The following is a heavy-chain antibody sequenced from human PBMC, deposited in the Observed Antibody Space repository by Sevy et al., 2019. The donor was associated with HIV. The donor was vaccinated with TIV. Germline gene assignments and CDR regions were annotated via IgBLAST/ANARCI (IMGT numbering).Heavy chain of an antibody. D-gene: IGHD1-7*01. CDR1: GGSISSGGYS. V-gene: IGHV4-30-2*01. CDR3: ARGSLMGTGTTPRYDY. CDR2: IYHSGST. J-gene: IGHJ4*02. Sequence: SETLSLTCAVSGGSISSGGYSWSWIRQPPGKGLEWIGYIYHSGSTYYNPSLKSRVTISVDRSKNQFSLKLSSVTAADTAVYYCARGSLMGTGTTPRYDYWGQGTLVTVSS.